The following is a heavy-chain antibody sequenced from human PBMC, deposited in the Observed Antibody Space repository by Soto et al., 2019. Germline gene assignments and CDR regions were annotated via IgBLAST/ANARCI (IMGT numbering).Heavy chain of an antibody. CDR3: ATSVGYDFWSNMDV. J-gene: IGHJ6*02. CDR2: ISYDGSNK. CDR1: GFTFSSYG. Sequence: GGSLRLSCAASGFTFSSYGMHWVRQAPGKGLEWVAVISYDGSNKYYADSVKGRFTISRDNSKNTLYLQMNSLRAEDTAVYYCATSVGYDFWSNMDVWGQGTTVTVSS. D-gene: IGHD3-3*01. V-gene: IGHV3-30*03.